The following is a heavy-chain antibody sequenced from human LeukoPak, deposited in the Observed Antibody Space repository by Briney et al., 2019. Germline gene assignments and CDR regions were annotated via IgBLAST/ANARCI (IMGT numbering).Heavy chain of an antibody. CDR1: GASFSGYY. V-gene: IGHV4-34*01. CDR2: INHSGST. CDR3: ARESRRIAAAGPSYYMDV. D-gene: IGHD6-13*01. Sequence: SETLSLTCAVYGASFSGYYWSWTRQPPGKGLECIGEINHSGSTNYNPSLKSRVTISVDTSKNQFSLKLSSVTAADTAVYYCARESRRIAAAGPSYYMDVWGRGTTVTVSS. J-gene: IGHJ6*03.